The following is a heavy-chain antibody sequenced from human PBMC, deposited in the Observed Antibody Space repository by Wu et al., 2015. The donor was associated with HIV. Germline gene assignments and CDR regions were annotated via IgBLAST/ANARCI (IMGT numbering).Heavy chain of an antibody. Sequence: QVQLVQSGADVKKPGSSVKVSCKAFGNSFSSYPFSWVRQAPGQGLEWMGGIIPVINTTNYAQKFQGRVTITADESTTTAYMELISLRSEDTGLYYCATSLEVSGFDYWGQGSLVTVSS. D-gene: IGHD3-16*01. CDR2: IIPVINTT. CDR3: ATSLEVSGFDY. V-gene: IGHV1-69*12. CDR1: GNSFSSYP. J-gene: IGHJ4*02.